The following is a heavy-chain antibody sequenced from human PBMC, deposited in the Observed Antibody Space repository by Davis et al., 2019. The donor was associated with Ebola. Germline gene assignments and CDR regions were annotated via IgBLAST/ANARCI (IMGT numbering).Heavy chain of an antibody. D-gene: IGHD3-3*01. J-gene: IGHJ4*02. CDR3: VRGSGNYCFDY. CDR1: GFTFSDYW. Sequence: GESLKISCAASGFTFSDYWMYWVRQVPGKGLVWVFGVNPDGRNTRYADSVKGRFHVSRDNAKNTLDLQMDSLRVEDTAVYYCVRGSGNYCFDYWGQGALVTVSS. CDR2: VNPDGRNT. V-gene: IGHV3-74*01.